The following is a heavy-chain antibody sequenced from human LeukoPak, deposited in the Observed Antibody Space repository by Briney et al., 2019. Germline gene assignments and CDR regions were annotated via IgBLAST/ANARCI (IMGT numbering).Heavy chain of an antibody. CDR2: ISYDGSNK. V-gene: IGHV3-30-3*01. J-gene: IGHJ4*02. D-gene: IGHD3-10*01. CDR1: GFTFSSYA. Sequence: GGSLRLSCAASGFTFSSYAMHWVRQAPGKGLEWVAVISYDGSNKYYADSVKGRFTISRDNSKNTLYLQMNSLRAEDTAVYYCARGSELWFGEFPHPIDYWGQGTLVTVSS. CDR3: ARGSELWFGEFPHPIDY.